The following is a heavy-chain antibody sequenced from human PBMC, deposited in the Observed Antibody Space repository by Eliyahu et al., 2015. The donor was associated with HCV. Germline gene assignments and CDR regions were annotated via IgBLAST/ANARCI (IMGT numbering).Heavy chain of an antibody. CDR1: GYTFTSYA. J-gene: IGHJ4*02. D-gene: IGHD2-8*01. CDR2: INAGNGNT. CDR3: ARGSISVCHY. Sequence: AEVKKPGASVKVSCKASGYTFTSYAMHWVRQAPGQRLEWMGWINAGNGNTKYSQKFQGRVTITKGPSPNPAHLGPGRPGSEKTAVYYCARGSISVCHYWGQGTLVTVSS. V-gene: IGHV1-3*01.